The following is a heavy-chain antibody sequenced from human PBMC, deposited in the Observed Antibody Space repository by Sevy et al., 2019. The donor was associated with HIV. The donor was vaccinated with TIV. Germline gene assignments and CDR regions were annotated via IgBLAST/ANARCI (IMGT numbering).Heavy chain of an antibody. CDR2: IHYSGST. D-gene: IGHD3-3*01. Sequence: SETLSLTCTVSGGSFSTSYYWGWVRQPPGKGPEWIGCIHYSGSTYYIPSLKSRVSISVDTSKNSFSLKLSSVTAADTAVYYCANMGRGYYFYFELWGQGTLVTVSS. V-gene: IGHV4-39*02. CDR1: GGSFSTSYY. J-gene: IGHJ4*02. CDR3: ANMGRGYYFYFEL.